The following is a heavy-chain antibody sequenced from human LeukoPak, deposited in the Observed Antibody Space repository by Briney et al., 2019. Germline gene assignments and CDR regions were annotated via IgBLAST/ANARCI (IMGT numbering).Heavy chain of an antibody. CDR3: ARLAYTMIALN. Sequence: PSETLSLTCTVSGGSISSSSYYWGWIRQPPGKGLEWIGSIYYSGSTYYNPSLKSRVTISVDTSKNQFSLKLSSVTAADTAVYYCARLAYTMIALNWGQGTLSPSPQ. CDR1: GGSISSSSYY. V-gene: IGHV4-39*01. D-gene: IGHD3-22*01. J-gene: IGHJ4*02. CDR2: IYYSGST.